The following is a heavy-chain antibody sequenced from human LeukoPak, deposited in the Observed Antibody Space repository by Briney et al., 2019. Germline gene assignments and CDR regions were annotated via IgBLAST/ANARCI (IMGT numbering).Heavy chain of an antibody. J-gene: IGHJ6*03. CDR1: GYTLTGDY. Sequence: ASVQVSCKAPGYTLTGDYMHWVRQAPGQGLEWMGWINPNSGGTNYAQKFQGRVTMTRDTSISTAYMELSRLRSDDTAVYYCARDSVGTMTTAPYYYMDVWGKGTTVTVSS. V-gene: IGHV1-2*02. CDR2: INPNSGGT. CDR3: ARDSVGTMTTAPYYYMDV. D-gene: IGHD4-17*01.